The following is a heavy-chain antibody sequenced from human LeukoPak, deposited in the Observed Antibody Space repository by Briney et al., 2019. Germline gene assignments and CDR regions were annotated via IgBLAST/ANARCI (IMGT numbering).Heavy chain of an antibody. Sequence: SETLSLTCIVSAYSVSSGYYWGWIRQPPGKGLEWIGSIYYSGSTYYNPSLKSRVTISVDTSKNQFSLKLSSVTAADTAVYYCARGGVLLGIDYWGQGTLVTVSS. D-gene: IGHD2-8*02. V-gene: IGHV4-38-2*02. CDR2: IYYSGST. CDR1: AYSVSSGYY. CDR3: ARGGVLLGIDY. J-gene: IGHJ4*02.